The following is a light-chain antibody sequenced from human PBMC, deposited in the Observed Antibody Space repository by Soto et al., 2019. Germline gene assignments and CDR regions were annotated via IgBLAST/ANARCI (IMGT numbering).Light chain of an antibody. J-gene: IGLJ1*01. Sequence: QSALTQPASVSGSPGQSITISCTGTSSDVGGYDHVSRYQLHPGKAPKLMVFEVNNRPSGVSYRFSGSKSGNTASLTISGLQAEDEADYFCSSYSISTAYLFGTGTKVTVL. CDR2: EVN. CDR1: SSDVGGYDH. V-gene: IGLV2-14*01. CDR3: SSYSISTAYL.